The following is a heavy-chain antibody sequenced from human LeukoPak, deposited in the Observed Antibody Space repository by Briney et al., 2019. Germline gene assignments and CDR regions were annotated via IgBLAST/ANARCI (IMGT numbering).Heavy chain of an antibody. CDR3: AREILEWYAVYYYYGMDV. CDR1: GFTFSSYA. CDR2: ISYDGSNK. Sequence: PGGSLRLSCAASGFTFSSYAMHWVRQAPGKGLEWVAVISYDGSNKYYADSVKGRFTISRDNSKNTLYLQMNSLRAEDTAVYYCAREILEWYAVYYYYGMDVWGQGTTVTVSS. D-gene: IGHD3-3*01. J-gene: IGHJ6*02. V-gene: IGHV3-30*04.